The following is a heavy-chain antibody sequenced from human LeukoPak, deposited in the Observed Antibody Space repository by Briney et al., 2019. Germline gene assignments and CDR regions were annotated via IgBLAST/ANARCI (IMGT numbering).Heavy chain of an antibody. CDR3: ARGPAVPRAYSLDY. CDR2: IYYSGST. V-gene: IGHV4-39*01. CDR1: GGSIDSSSYF. J-gene: IGHJ4*02. D-gene: IGHD2-15*01. Sequence: PSETLSLTCTVSGGSIDSSSYFWGWIRQPPGKGLEWIGTIYYSGSTYYNPSLKSRLTISVDTSKNQFSLKLSSVTAADTALYYCARGPAVPRAYSLDYWGQGTLVTVSS.